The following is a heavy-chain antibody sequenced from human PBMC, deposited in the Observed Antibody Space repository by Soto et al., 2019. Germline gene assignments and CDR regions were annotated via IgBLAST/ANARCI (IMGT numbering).Heavy chain of an antibody. V-gene: IGHV4-4*07. J-gene: IGHJ5*02. Sequence: LSLTCTVSGISIDNYYCSWIRQSAGKGLEWIGRIYSSGTTNYNPSLKSRVTMSVDMSKSQFSLNVRSVTAADTAVYYCVRDVGGSGWFAPWGQGTLVTVSS. CDR2: IYSSGTT. CDR3: VRDVGGSGWFAP. CDR1: GISIDNYY.